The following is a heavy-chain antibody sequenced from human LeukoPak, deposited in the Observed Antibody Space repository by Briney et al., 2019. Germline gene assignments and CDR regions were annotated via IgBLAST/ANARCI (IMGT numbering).Heavy chain of an antibody. Sequence: PGGSLRLSCVASGFTFSNYAMSWVRQAPGKGLEWVSAISSSGASTFYADSVKGRFTISRDNSKNTLYLQMNSLRAEDTAVYYCAKPHTTGNNYYYYMDVRGKGTTVTVSS. CDR2: ISSSGAST. D-gene: IGHD1-1*01. CDR3: AKPHTTGNNYYYYMDV. CDR1: GFTFSNYA. V-gene: IGHV3-23*01. J-gene: IGHJ6*03.